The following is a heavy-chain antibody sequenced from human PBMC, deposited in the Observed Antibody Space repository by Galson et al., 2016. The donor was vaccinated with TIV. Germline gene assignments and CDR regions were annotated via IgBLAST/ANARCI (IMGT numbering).Heavy chain of an antibody. CDR1: GYSFTNYN. V-gene: IGHV1-3*04. Sequence: SVKVSCKASGYSFTNYNIHWVRQAPGQGLEWMGWINTGNGNTKYSQKLKGRVTLSGDTSATTAYMELNSLTSEDMADYYCARGIVGASKAFDVWGQGTMVTVSS. CDR2: INTGNGNT. D-gene: IGHD1-26*01. J-gene: IGHJ3*01. CDR3: ARGIVGASKAFDV.